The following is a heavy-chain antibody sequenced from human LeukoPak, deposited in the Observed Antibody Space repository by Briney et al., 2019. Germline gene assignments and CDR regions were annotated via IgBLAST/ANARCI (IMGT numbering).Heavy chain of an antibody. D-gene: IGHD5-12*01. Sequence: GGSLXLSCAASGFTFSDYTMNWVRQAPGKGXEWLSYITRSSSPIYYADSVKGRFTVSRDNAKNSLYLQMNSLRAEDTAVYYCVRDNAGYDYWGQGTLVTVSS. CDR3: VRDNAGYDY. CDR1: GFTFSDYT. CDR2: ITRSSSPI. V-gene: IGHV3-48*01. J-gene: IGHJ4*02.